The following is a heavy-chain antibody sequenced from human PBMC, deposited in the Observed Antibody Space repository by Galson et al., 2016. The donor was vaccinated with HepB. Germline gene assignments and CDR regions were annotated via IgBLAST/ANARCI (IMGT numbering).Heavy chain of an antibody. CDR3: SRATKLYYYDSSGYGY. D-gene: IGHD3-22*01. CDR2: IRSKTYGATT. Sequence: SLSLSCAASGFTFGDYAMSWFRQAPGMGLEWVGFIRSKTYGATTEYAASVKGRFPISSDDSNSIAYLQMNSLKTEDTAVYYCSRATKLYYYDSSGYGYWGQGTLVTVSS. V-gene: IGHV3-49*03. CDR1: GFTFGDYA. J-gene: IGHJ4*02.